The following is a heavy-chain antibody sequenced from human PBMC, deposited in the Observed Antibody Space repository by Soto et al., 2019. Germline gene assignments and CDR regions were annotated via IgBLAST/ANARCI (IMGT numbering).Heavy chain of an antibody. Sequence: QVQLVQSGAEVKKPGASVKVSCKASGYTFTSYAMHWVRQAPGQRLEWMGWINAGNGNTKYSQKFQGRVTITRDTSASTAYMELSSLRSEDTAVYYCARAGVTFTDAEANDAFDIWGQGTMVTVSS. CDR2: INAGNGNT. CDR1: GYTFTSYA. D-gene: IGHD5-18*01. J-gene: IGHJ3*02. CDR3: ARAGVTFTDAEANDAFDI. V-gene: IGHV1-3*01.